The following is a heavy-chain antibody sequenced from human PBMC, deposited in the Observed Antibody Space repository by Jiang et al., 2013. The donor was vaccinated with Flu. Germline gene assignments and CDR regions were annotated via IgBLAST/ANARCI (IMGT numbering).Heavy chain of an antibody. D-gene: IGHD5-18*01. CDR2: ISYDGSNK. V-gene: IGHV3-30*18. CDR1: GFTFSNYG. Sequence: VQLVESGGGVVQPGRSLRLSCAASGFTFSNYGMHWVRQAPGKGLEWVAVISYDGSNKYYADSVKGRFTISRDNSKNTLYLQMNSLRAEDTAVYYCAKGYTYGTYYYYYGMDVWGQGTTVTVSS. CDR3: AKGYTYGTYYYYYGMDV. J-gene: IGHJ6*02.